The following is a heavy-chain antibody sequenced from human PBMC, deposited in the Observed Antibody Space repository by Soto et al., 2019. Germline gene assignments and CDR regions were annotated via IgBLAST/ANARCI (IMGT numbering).Heavy chain of an antibody. Sequence: SETLSLTCAVYGGSFSGYYWTWIHQPPGTGLEWIGEINHSGSTNYNPSLKSRVTISVDTSKNQFSLKLTSVTAADTAVYYCAIDDGVVVLAANDYWGPGILVTLSS. J-gene: IGHJ4*02. D-gene: IGHD2-15*01. V-gene: IGHV4-34*01. CDR1: GGSFSGYY. CDR2: INHSGST. CDR3: AIDDGVVVLAANDY.